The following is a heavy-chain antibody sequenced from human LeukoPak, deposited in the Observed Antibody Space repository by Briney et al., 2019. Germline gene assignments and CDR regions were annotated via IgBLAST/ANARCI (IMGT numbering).Heavy chain of an antibody. CDR2: ISAYNGNT. V-gene: IGHV1-18*01. CDR1: GYTFTSYG. D-gene: IGHD2-8*01. Sequence: ASVKVSCKASGYTFTSYGISWVRQAPGQGLEWMRWISAYNGNTNYAQKLQGRVTMTTDTSTSTAYMELRSLRSDDTAVYYCARVGRYCTNGVCYYAYWGQGTLVTVSS. J-gene: IGHJ4*02. CDR3: ARVGRYCTNGVCYYAY.